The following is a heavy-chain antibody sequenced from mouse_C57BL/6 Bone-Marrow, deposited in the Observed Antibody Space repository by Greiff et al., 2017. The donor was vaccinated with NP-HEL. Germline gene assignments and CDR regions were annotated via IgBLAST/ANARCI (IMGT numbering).Heavy chain of an antibody. CDR2: IRSKSSNYAT. CDR3: VRVGGYPTLYYAMDY. Sequence: EVQGVESGGGLVQPKGSLKLSCAASGFTFNTYAMHWVRQAPGKGLEWVARIRSKSSNYATYYADSVKDRFTISRDDSQSMLYLQMNNLKTEDTAMYYCVRVGGYPTLYYAMDYWGQGTSVTVSS. V-gene: IGHV10-3*01. D-gene: IGHD2-2*01. CDR1: GFTFNTYA. J-gene: IGHJ4*01.